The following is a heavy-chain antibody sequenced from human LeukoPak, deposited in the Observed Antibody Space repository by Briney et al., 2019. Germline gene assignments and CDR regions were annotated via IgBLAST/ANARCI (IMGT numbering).Heavy chain of an antibody. CDR1: GFSFSSYT. Sequence: GGSLRLSCAASGFSFSSYTLPWVRQAPGKGLEWVSSICGDDGRTYYADSVKGRFTISRDISKNTLYLQVNGLRVEDTAVYYCAKGAGGSCYSPTDYWGQGTLVTVSS. V-gene: IGHV3-23*01. CDR2: ICGDDGRT. CDR3: AKGAGGSCYSPTDY. D-gene: IGHD2-21*01. J-gene: IGHJ4*02.